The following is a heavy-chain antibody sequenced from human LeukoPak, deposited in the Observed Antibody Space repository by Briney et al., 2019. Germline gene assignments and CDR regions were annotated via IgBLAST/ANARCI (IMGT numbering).Heavy chain of an antibody. Sequence: SETLSPTCTVSGYSISSGYYWGWIRQPPGKGLEWIGSIYHSGSTYYNPSLKSRVTISVDTSKNQFSLKLSSVTAADTAVYYCASIELTYYYDSSGYLGWGQGTLVTVSS. CDR2: IYHSGST. D-gene: IGHD3-22*01. J-gene: IGHJ4*02. V-gene: IGHV4-38-2*02. CDR3: ASIELTYYYDSSGYLG. CDR1: GYSISSGYY.